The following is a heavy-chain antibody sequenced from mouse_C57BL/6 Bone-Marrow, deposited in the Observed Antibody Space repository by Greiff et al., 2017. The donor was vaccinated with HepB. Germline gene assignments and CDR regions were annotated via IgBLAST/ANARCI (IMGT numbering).Heavy chain of an antibody. Sequence: EVQLQQSGPVLVKPGASVKMSCKASGYTFTDYYMNWVKQSHGKSLEWIGVINPYNGGTSYNQKFKGKATLTVDKSSSTAYMELNSLTSEDSAVYYCAGDYGSSTDFDYWGQGTTLTDSS. D-gene: IGHD1-1*01. V-gene: IGHV1-19*01. CDR2: INPYNGGT. CDR1: GYTFTDYY. J-gene: IGHJ2*01. CDR3: AGDYGSSTDFDY.